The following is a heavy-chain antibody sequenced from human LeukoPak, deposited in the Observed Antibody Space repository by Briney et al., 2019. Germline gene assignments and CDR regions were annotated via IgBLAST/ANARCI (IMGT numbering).Heavy chain of an antibody. J-gene: IGHJ4*02. D-gene: IGHD3-22*01. CDR3: ARDGYYYDSSLDS. CDR2: ISDDGNNK. Sequence: GGSLRLSCAASEFIFSNYAIHWVRQPPGKGLEWVTIISDDGNNKYYADSVKGRFTISRDNSKNTVYLQMNSLRDDDTALYYCARDGYYYDSSLDSWGQGTLVTVSS. CDR1: EFIFSNYA. V-gene: IGHV3-30*04.